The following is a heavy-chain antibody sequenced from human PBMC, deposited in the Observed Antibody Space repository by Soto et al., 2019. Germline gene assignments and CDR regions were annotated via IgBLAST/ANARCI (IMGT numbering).Heavy chain of an antibody. CDR3: ARDPRYCSGGSCYGPWYFDL. CDR1: GFTFSSYW. D-gene: IGHD2-15*01. CDR2: INSDGSST. V-gene: IGHV3-74*01. J-gene: IGHJ2*01. Sequence: EVQLVESGGGLVQPGGSLRLSCAASGFTFSSYWMHWVRQAPGKGLVWVSRINSDGSSTSYADSVKGRFTISRDNAKNTLYLQMNSLRAEETAVYYCARDPRYCSGGSCYGPWYFDLWGRGTLVTVSS.